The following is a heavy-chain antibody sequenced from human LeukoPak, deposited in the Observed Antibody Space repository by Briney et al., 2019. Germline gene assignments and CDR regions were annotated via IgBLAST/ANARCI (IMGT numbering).Heavy chain of an antibody. Sequence: ASVKVSCKTSGYTFNTYGISWVRQAPGQGPEWMGWISGYNGKSKYAQKFQGRVTMTTDTSTSTAYMDLRRLTSDDTAVYYCARVFYYDTSGHNWFDSWGQGPLVTVSS. J-gene: IGHJ5*01. D-gene: IGHD3-22*01. V-gene: IGHV1-18*01. CDR2: ISGYNGKS. CDR3: ARVFYYDTSGHNWFDS. CDR1: GYTFNTYG.